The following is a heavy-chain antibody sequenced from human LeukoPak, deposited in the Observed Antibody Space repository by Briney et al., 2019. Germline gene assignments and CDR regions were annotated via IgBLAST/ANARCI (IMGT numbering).Heavy chain of an antibody. D-gene: IGHD4-17*01. CDR2: IYYSGST. V-gene: IGHV4-59*01. CDR1: GGSISSYY. CDR3: ARDYGDSSFDY. Sequence: TSETLSLTCTVSGGSISSYYWSWIRQPPGKGLGWIGYIYYSGSTNYNPSLKSRVTISVDTSKNQFSLKLSSVTAADTAVYYCARDYGDSSFDYWGQGTLVTVSS. J-gene: IGHJ4*02.